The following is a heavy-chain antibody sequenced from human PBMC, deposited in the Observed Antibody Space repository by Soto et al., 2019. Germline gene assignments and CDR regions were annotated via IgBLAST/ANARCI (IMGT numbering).Heavy chain of an antibody. CDR2: IWYDGSNK. V-gene: IGHV3-33*01. Sequence: GGSLRLSCAASGFTFSSYGMHWVRQAPGKGLEWVAVIWYDGSNKYYADSVKGRFTISRDNSKNTLYLQMNSPRAEDTAVYYCARNHYDFWSGYYKDNWFDPWGQGTLVTVSS. CDR1: GFTFSSYG. CDR3: ARNHYDFWSGYYKDNWFDP. J-gene: IGHJ5*02. D-gene: IGHD3-3*01.